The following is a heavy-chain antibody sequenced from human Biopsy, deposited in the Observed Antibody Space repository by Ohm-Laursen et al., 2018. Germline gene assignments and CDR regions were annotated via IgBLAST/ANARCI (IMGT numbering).Heavy chain of an antibody. CDR3: ARHAPSYSGSYWRYFDL. CDR2: IDYRGST. CDR1: SGSISSYY. D-gene: IGHD1-26*01. Sequence: SDTLSLTCAVSSGSISSYYWSWIRQPPGKGLEWIGYIDYRGSTKYNPSLRSRVTISVDTSMNHLSLRLTSVTAADTAVYYCARHAPSYSGSYWRYFDLWGRGTLVTVSS. J-gene: IGHJ2*01. V-gene: IGHV4-59*08.